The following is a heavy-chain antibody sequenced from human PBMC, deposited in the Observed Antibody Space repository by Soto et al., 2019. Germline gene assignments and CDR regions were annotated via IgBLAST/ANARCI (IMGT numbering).Heavy chain of an antibody. D-gene: IGHD3-9*01. Sequence: GSLRLSCAASGFTFSNAWMNWVRQAPGKGLEWVGRIKSKTDGGTTDYAAPVKGRFTISRDDSKNTLYLQMNSLKTEDTAVYYCTTGKDYDILTGYTDYYYYYGMDVWGQGTTVTVSS. CDR2: IKSKTDGGTT. V-gene: IGHV3-15*07. CDR3: TTGKDYDILTGYTDYYYYYGMDV. CDR1: GFTFSNAW. J-gene: IGHJ6*02.